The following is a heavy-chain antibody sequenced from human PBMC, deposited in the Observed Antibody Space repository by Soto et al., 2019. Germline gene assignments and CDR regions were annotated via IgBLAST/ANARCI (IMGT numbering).Heavy chain of an antibody. D-gene: IGHD4-17*01. J-gene: IGHJ4*02. Sequence: PSETLSLTCTVSGGPISSYYWSWIRQPPGKGLEWIGYIYYSGSTNYNPSLKSRVTISVDTSKNQFSLKLSSVTAADTAVYYCARGFLDYGDYIDYWGQGTLVTVS. CDR2: IYYSGST. CDR1: GGPISSYY. CDR3: ARGFLDYGDYIDY. V-gene: IGHV4-59*01.